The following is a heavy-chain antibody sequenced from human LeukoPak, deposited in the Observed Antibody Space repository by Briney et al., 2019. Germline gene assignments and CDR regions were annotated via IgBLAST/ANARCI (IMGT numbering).Heavy chain of an antibody. CDR3: AAPAYSSSWFFDY. CDR2: ISYDGSNK. V-gene: IGHV3-30-3*01. D-gene: IGHD6-13*01. J-gene: IGHJ4*02. CDR1: GFTFSSYA. Sequence: PGGSLRVSCAASGFTFSSYAMHWVRQAPGKGLEWVAVISYDGSNKYYADSVKGRFTISRDNSKNTLYLQMNSLRAEDTAVYYCAAPAYSSSWFFDYRGQGTLVTVSS.